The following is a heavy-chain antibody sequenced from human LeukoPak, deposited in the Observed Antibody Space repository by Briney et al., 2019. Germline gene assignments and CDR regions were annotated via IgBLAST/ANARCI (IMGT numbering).Heavy chain of an antibody. Sequence: SETLSLTCTVSGGSISSSSYYWGWIRQPPGKGLEWIGSIYYSGSTYYNPSLKSRVTISVDTSKNQFSLKLSSVTAADTAVNYCAREYQPLNDYWGQGTLVTVSS. CDR1: GGSISSSSYY. J-gene: IGHJ4*02. CDR3: AREYQPLNDY. D-gene: IGHD2-2*01. V-gene: IGHV4-39*07. CDR2: IYYSGST.